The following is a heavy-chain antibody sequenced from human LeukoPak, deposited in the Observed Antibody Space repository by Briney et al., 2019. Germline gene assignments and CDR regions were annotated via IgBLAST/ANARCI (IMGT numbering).Heavy chain of an antibody. CDR1: GYTFTSYG. J-gene: IGHJ4*02. D-gene: IGHD3-10*01. CDR3: ARDPPDYYGSGSYEVGAWDGEGVNY. CDR2: IIPILGIA. Sequence: SVKVSCKASGYTFTSYGISWVRQAPGQGLEWMGRIIPILGIANYAQKFQGRVTITADKSTSTAYMELSSLRSENTAVYYCARDPPDYYGSGSYEVGAWDGEGVNYWGQGTLVTVSS. V-gene: IGHV1-69*04.